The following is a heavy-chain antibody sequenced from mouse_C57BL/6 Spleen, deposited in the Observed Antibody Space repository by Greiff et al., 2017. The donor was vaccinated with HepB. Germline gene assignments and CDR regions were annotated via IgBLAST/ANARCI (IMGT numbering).Heavy chain of an antibody. CDR2: ISYDGSN. CDR3: SRDYFDY. Sequence: ESGPGLVKPSQSLSLTCSVTGYSITSGYYWNWIRQFPGNKLEWMGYISYDGSNNYNPSLKNRISITRDTSKNQFFLKLNSVTTEDTATYYCSRDYFDYWGQGTTLTVSS. J-gene: IGHJ2*01. V-gene: IGHV3-6*01. CDR1: GYSITSGYY.